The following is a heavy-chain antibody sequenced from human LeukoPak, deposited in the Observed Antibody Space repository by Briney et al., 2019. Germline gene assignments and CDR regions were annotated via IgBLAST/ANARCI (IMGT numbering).Heavy chain of an antibody. D-gene: IGHD1-26*01. CDR1: GGSISSGGYS. Sequence: SETLSLTCAVSGGSISSGGYSWSWIRQPPGKGLEWIGYIYHSGSTYYNPSLKSRVTISVDRSKNQFSLKLSSVTAADTAVYYCARVGGTNYYYYGMDVWGQGTTVTVSS. CDR2: IYHSGST. V-gene: IGHV4-30-2*01. CDR3: ARVGGTNYYYYGMDV. J-gene: IGHJ6*02.